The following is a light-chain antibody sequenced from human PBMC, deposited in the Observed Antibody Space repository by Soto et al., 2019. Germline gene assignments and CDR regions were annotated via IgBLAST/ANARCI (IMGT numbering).Light chain of an antibody. J-gene: IGKJ5*01. CDR2: AAS. Sequence: DIQLTQSPSFLSASVGDRVTITCRASQGISSYLAWYQQKPGKAPKLLIYAASTLQSGVPSRFSGSGSETEFTLTINSLQPEYFATYYCQQLNSFPITFGQGTRLEIK. CDR1: QGISSY. CDR3: QQLNSFPIT. V-gene: IGKV1-9*01.